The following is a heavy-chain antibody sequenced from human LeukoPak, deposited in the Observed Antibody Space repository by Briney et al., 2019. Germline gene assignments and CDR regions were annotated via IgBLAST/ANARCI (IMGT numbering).Heavy chain of an antibody. D-gene: IGHD6-25*01. CDR1: GFNFSDYY. CDR3: ARDRRQRIADAFDI. Sequence: GGSLRLSCVASGFNFSDYYMNWIRQSPGKGLEWISYMSSRSGIIYYADSVKGRFTISRDNAKNSLYLQMNSLRAEDTAVYYCARDRRQRIADAFDIWGQGTMVTVSS. V-gene: IGHV3-11*04. J-gene: IGHJ3*02. CDR2: MSSRSGII.